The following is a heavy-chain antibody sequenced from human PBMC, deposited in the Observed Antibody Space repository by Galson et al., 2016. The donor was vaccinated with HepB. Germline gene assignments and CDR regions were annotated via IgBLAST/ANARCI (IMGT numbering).Heavy chain of an antibody. CDR2: IVSDGRT. CDR1: GFRLSSYR. D-gene: IGHD5-18*01. J-gene: IGHJ5*02. CDR3: AKDCGYDYGPTLDP. V-gene: IGHV3-23*01. Sequence: SLRLSCAVSGFRLSSYRMTWVRQAPGKGLEWVSTIVSDGRTYYGDAVTGRFTISRDTSTNELFLQMNSLRVEDTAIYSCAKDCGYDYGPTLDPWGQGTLVTVSS.